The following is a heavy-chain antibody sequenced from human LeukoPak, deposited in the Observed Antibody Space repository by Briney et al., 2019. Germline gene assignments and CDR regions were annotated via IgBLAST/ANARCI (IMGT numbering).Heavy chain of an antibody. CDR3: ATYYYDSSGYYYFDY. V-gene: IGHV3-11*04. Sequence: GGSLRLSCAASGFTFSDYYMSWIRQAPGKGLEWVSYMSSSGNTIYYADSVKGRFTISRDNAENSLYLQMNSLRAEDTAVYYCATYYYDSSGYYYFDYWGQGTLVTVSS. CDR2: MSSSGNTI. CDR1: GFTFSDYY. D-gene: IGHD3-22*01. J-gene: IGHJ4*02.